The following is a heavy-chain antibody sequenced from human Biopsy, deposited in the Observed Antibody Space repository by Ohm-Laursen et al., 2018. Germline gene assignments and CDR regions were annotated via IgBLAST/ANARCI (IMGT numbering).Heavy chain of an antibody. Sequence: ASVTASCQVPGGTFIKYGVNWVRQAPGQGLEWLGGNIPILGTGNYAPMFHGRVTVVADTSTSTATMELRSLRPDDTAVYYCATKLTGYFHHWGQGTLVIVSS. D-gene: IGHD3-9*01. CDR2: NIPILGTG. J-gene: IGHJ1*01. CDR3: ATKLTGYFHH. CDR1: GGTFIKYG. V-gene: IGHV1-69*06.